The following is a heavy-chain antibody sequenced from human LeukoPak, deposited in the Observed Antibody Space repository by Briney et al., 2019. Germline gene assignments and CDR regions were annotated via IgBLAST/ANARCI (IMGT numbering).Heavy chain of an antibody. J-gene: IGHJ4*02. Sequence: SETLSLTCTVSGYSISSGYYWGWIRQPPGKGLEWIGSIYHSGSTYYNPSLKSRVTISVDTSKNQFFLKLSSVTAADTAVYYCARLGNRFSANWGEIFDYWGQGTLVTVSS. CDR3: ARLGNRFSANWGEIFDY. D-gene: IGHD7-27*01. CDR2: IYHSGST. CDR1: GYSISSGYY. V-gene: IGHV4-38-2*02.